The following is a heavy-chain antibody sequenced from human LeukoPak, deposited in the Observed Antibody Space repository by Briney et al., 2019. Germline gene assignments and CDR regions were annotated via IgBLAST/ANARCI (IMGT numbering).Heavy chain of an antibody. CDR1: GYNFATSW. D-gene: IGHD3-10*01. CDR2: IYPDDSDS. Sequence: GESLKISCKGSGYNFATSWIGWVRQMPGKGLEWMGIIYPDDSDSRYSPSFQGQVTISVDKSISTAYLQWSSLKASDTAMYYCARGAYGSGSPYNYYGMDVWAKGPQSPSP. J-gene: IGHJ6*02. V-gene: IGHV5-51*01. CDR3: ARGAYGSGSPYNYYGMDV.